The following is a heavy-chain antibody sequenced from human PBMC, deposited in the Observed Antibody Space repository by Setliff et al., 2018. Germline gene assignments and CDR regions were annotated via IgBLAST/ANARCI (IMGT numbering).Heavy chain of an antibody. V-gene: IGHV1-8*02. D-gene: IGHD3-3*01. Sequence: ASVKVSCKASGYTFTSYDINWVRQATGQGLEWMGWINAGNGNTKYSQKFQGRVTMTRDTSTSTVYMELSSLRSEDTAVYYCARAGNYNFWSGYPPYYYYYGMDVWGQGTTVTVSS. CDR3: ARAGNYNFWSGYPPYYYYYGMDV. J-gene: IGHJ6*02. CDR2: INAGNGNT. CDR1: GYTFTSYD.